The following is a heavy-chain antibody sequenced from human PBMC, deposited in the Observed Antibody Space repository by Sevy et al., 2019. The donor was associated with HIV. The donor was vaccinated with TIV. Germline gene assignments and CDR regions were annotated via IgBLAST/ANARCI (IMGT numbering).Heavy chain of an antibody. CDR2: ISWDGGST. CDR3: AKGLWQLVMALDY. Sequence: GGSLRLSCAASGFTFDDYTMHWVRQAPGKGLEWVSLISWDGGSTYYPYSVKGRFTISGDNSKNSLYLQMNSLRTEDTALYYCAKGLWQLVMALDYWGQGTLVTVSS. V-gene: IGHV3-43*01. J-gene: IGHJ4*02. CDR1: GFTFDDYT. D-gene: IGHD6-6*01.